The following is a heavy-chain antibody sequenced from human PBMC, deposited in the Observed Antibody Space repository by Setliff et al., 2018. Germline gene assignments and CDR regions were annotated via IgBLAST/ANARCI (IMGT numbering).Heavy chain of an antibody. CDR1: GYTFTSYY. D-gene: IGHD2-15*01. V-gene: IGHV1-18*04. Sequence: ASVKVSCKASGYTFTSYYMYWVRQVPGQGPEWMGWISAYTGNTNSAQKLQGRVTMTTDTSTNTAYMELRSLRSDDTAMYFCAFSSLSLCSGGNCPNVFDVWGQGTMVTVSS. CDR3: AFSSLSLCSGGNCPNVFDV. CDR2: ISAYTGNT. J-gene: IGHJ3*01.